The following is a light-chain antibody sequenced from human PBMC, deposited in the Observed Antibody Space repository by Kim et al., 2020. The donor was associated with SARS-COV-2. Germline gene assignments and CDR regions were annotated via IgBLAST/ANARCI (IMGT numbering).Light chain of an antibody. CDR1: QSVSSN. V-gene: IGKV3-15*01. J-gene: IGKJ1*01. CDR2: GAS. Sequence: SLVERSALSCRASQSVSSNVAWYQQKPGQAPRLLIYGASTRATVIPARFSGSGSGTEFTLPISSLQSEDFAVYYCQQYNNWPPWTFGQGTKVEIK. CDR3: QQYNNWPPWT.